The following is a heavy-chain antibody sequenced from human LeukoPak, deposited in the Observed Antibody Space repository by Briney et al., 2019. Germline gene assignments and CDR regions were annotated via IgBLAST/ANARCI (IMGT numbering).Heavy chain of an antibody. D-gene: IGHD4-17*01. J-gene: IGHJ5*02. CDR1: GFTSSSYS. CDR2: ISSSISYI. CDR3: ARDPDNDYGDYLNWFDP. V-gene: IGHV3-21*01. Sequence: GGSLRLSCAASGFTSSSYSMNWVRQPPGKGLEWVSFISSSISYIYYADSVKGRFTISRDNAKNSLYLQMNSLRAEDTAVYYCARDPDNDYGDYLNWFDPWGQGTLVTVSS.